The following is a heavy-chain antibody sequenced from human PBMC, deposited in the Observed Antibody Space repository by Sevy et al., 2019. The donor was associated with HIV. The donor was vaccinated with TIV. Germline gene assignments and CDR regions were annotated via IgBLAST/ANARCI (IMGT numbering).Heavy chain of an antibody. CDR2: MKSKTEGGTT. CDR3: TTDFYRDDRYSYYYGMDF. D-gene: IGHD3-22*01. CDR1: GFTFSNIP. V-gene: IGHV3-15*01. Sequence: GGSLRLSCAASGFTFSNIPMSWVRQAPGKGLEWVGRMKSKTEGGTTDYAAPVQGRFSISRDDSKNTLYLQMNSLKTEDTAVYYYTTDFYRDDRYSYYYGMDFWGQGTTVTVSS. J-gene: IGHJ6*02.